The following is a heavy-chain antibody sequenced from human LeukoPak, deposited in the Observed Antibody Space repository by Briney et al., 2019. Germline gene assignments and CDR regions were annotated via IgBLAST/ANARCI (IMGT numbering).Heavy chain of an antibody. CDR2: IYYSGTT. D-gene: IGHD6-6*01. CDR1: GFSISSGYF. CDR3: ARDKRSSSSSVGIDY. Sequence: SETLSLTCAVSGFSISSGYFWAWVRRPPGKGLEWIGSIYYSGTTYYSPSLKRRVTISVDTSKNQFSLKLSSVTAADTAVYYCARDKRSSSSSVGIDYWGQGTLVTVSS. J-gene: IGHJ4*02. V-gene: IGHV4-38-2*02.